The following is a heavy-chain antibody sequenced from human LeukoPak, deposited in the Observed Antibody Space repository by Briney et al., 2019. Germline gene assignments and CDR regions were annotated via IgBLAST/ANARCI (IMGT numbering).Heavy chain of an antibody. CDR1: GFPFSSYS. Sequence: PGGSLRLSCAGSGFPFSSYSMNWVRQAPGKGLEWVSYITGSSSHMYYADSVKGRFTTSRDNAKNSLYLQMNSLRAEDTAVYYCASEDYYDSSAYYYRNFQHWGQGTLVTVSS. D-gene: IGHD3-22*01. CDR2: ITGSSSHM. CDR3: ASEDYYDSSAYYYRNFQH. J-gene: IGHJ1*01. V-gene: IGHV3-21*01.